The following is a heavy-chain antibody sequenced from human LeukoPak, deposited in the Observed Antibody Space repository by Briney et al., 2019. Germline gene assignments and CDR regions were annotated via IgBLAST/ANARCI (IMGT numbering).Heavy chain of an antibody. Sequence: SETLSLTCAVYGGSFSGYYWSWIRQPPGKGLEWIGEINHSGSTNYNPSLKSRVTISVDTSKNQFSLKLSSVTAADTAMYYCARHGGSYDYWGQGTLVTVSS. CDR3: ARHGGSYDY. CDR2: INHSGST. J-gene: IGHJ4*02. CDR1: GGSFSGYY. V-gene: IGHV4-34*01. D-gene: IGHD1-26*01.